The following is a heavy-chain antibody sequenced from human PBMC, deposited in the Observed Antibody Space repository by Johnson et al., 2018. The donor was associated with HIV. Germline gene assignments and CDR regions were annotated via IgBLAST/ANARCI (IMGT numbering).Heavy chain of an antibody. CDR1: GFTCDDYA. J-gene: IGHJ3*02. CDR2: IRWNRGSI. Sequence: VQLVESGGGLVQPGRSLRLSCAASGFTCDDYAMHWVRQAPGKGLEWGSGIRWNRGSIGYADSGKGRFTISRDNAKNSLYLQMNSMRTEDTALYYCAKDLTMYSSSSAAFDIWGQGTMVTVSS. V-gene: IGHV3-9*01. D-gene: IGHD6-6*01. CDR3: AKDLTMYSSSSAAFDI.